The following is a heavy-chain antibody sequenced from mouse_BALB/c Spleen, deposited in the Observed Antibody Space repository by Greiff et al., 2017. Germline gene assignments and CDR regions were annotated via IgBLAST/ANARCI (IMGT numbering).Heavy chain of an antibody. Sequence: DVQLQESGPGLVKPSQSLSLTCTVTGYSITSDYAWNWIRQFPGNKLEWMGYISYSGSTSYNPSLKSRISITRDTSKNQFFLQLNSVTTEDTATYYCARGYGNYEGAMDYWGQGTSVTVSS. D-gene: IGHD2-1*01. CDR1: GYSITSDYA. V-gene: IGHV3-2*02. CDR2: ISYSGST. CDR3: ARGYGNYEGAMDY. J-gene: IGHJ4*01.